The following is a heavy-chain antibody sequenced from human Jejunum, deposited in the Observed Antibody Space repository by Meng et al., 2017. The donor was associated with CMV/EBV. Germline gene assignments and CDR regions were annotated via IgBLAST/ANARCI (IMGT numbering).Heavy chain of an antibody. J-gene: IGHJ4*02. Sequence: ASGFTVSTTYMSWVRQAPGKGLEWVSVIYRGGTTYYADSVKGRFTISRDNSKNTLYLQMNSLRADDTAVYYCAKVAMIRGVVFDFWGQGTLVTVSS. CDR3: AKVAMIRGVVFDF. CDR2: IYRGGTT. V-gene: IGHV3-53*01. CDR1: GFTVSTTY. D-gene: IGHD3-10*01.